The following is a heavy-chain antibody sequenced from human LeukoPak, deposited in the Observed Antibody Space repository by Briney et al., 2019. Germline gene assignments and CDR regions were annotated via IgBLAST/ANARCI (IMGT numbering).Heavy chain of an antibody. CDR1: GFTFSSYG. CDR2: ISWNSGSI. CDR3: AKEGIAAAHDAFDI. V-gene: IGHV3-9*03. J-gene: IGHJ3*02. Sequence: GGSLRLSCAASGFTFSSYGMHWVRQAPGKGLEWVSGISWNSGSIGYADSVKGRFTISRDNAKNSLYLQMNSLRAEDMALYYCAKEGIAAAHDAFDIWGQGTMVTVSS. D-gene: IGHD6-13*01.